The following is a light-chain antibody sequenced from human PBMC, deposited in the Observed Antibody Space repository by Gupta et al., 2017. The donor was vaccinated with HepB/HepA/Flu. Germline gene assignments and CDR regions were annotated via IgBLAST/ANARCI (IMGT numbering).Light chain of an antibody. V-gene: IGKV1-33*01. Sequence: DIQMTQSPSSLSASVGDRVTITCRASQDIRNYLNWYQQKPGKAPKVLIYDVSNLERRVPSRFSGSGSGTDFSLTISSLQPEDIATYFCQQYDDLRYTFGQGTKLEIK. J-gene: IGKJ2*01. CDR2: DVS. CDR3: QQYDDLRYT. CDR1: QDIRNY.